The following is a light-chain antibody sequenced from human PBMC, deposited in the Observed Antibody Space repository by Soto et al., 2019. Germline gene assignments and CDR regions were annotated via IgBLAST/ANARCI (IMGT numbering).Light chain of an antibody. Sequence: QSALTQPASVSGSPGQSITISCTGTSSDVGGYNYVSWYQQHPGKAPKLMIYEVSNRPSGVSNRFSGSKSGNSASLTISGLQAEDEDDYYCSSYTISSTLVFGGGTKLTVL. CDR2: EVS. J-gene: IGLJ2*01. V-gene: IGLV2-14*01. CDR3: SSYTISSTLV. CDR1: SSDVGGYNY.